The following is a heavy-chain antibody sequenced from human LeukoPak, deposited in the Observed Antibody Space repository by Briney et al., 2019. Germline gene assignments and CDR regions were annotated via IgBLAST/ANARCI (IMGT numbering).Heavy chain of an antibody. D-gene: IGHD6-6*01. J-gene: IGHJ4*02. CDR2: IYYSGST. V-gene: IGHV4-59*01. CDR1: GGSIGSYY. CDR3: ARVEYSSHIDY. Sequence: SETLSLTCTVSGGSIGSYYWSWIRQPPGKGLEWIGYIYYSGSTNYNPSLKSRVTISVDTSKNQFSLKLSSVTAADTAVYYCARVEYSSHIDYWGQGTPVTVSS.